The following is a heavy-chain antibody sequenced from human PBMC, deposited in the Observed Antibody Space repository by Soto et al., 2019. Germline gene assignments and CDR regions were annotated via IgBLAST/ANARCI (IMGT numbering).Heavy chain of an antibody. D-gene: IGHD3-9*01. CDR1: GGSISSYY. J-gene: IGHJ4*02. CDR3: ARATLYYDILTGYYAGEGYFDY. Sequence: SETLSLTCTVSGGSISSYYWSWIRQPPGKGLEWIGYIYYSGSTNYNPSLKSRVTISVDTSKNQFSLKLSSVTAADTAVYYCARATLYYDILTGYYAGEGYFDYWGQGTLVTVSS. V-gene: IGHV4-59*08. CDR2: IYYSGST.